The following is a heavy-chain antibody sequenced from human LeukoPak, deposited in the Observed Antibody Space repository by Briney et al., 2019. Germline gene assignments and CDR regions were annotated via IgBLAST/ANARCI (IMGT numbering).Heavy chain of an antibody. J-gene: IGHJ4*02. CDR2: ISSRSSTI. V-gene: IGHV3-48*04. CDR3: ARVGTSSIAAAVHIDY. D-gene: IGHD6-13*01. CDR1: GFTFSTYS. Sequence: GGSLRLSCAASGFTFSTYSMNWVHQAPGKGLEWVSYISSRSSTIYYADSVKGRFTISRDNARNSLYLQMNSLRAEDTAVYYCARVGTSSIAAAVHIDYWGQGTLVTVSS.